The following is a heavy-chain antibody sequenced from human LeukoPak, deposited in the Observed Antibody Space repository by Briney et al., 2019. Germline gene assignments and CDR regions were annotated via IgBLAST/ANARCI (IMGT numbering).Heavy chain of an antibody. D-gene: IGHD3-10*01. CDR1: GFTFSSYA. J-gene: IGHJ4*02. CDR2: ISGSGGST. Sequence: GGSLRLSCAASGFTFSSYAMSWVRQAPGKGLEWVSAISGSGGSTYYADSVKGLFTISRDNSKNTLYLQMNSLRAEDTAVYYCAKRGDYYGWGSYYNSVYFDYWGQGTLVTVSS. CDR3: AKRGDYYGWGSYYNSVYFDY. V-gene: IGHV3-23*01.